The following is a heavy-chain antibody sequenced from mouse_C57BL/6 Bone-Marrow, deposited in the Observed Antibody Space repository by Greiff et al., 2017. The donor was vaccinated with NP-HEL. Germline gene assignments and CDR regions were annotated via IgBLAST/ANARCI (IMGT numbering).Heavy chain of an antibody. CDR2: IWSGGST. D-gene: IGHD1-1*01. CDR3: ARFITTVVHYYAMDY. CDR1: GFSLTSYG. Sequence: VSGFSLTSYGVHWVRQSPGKGLEWLGVIWSGGSTDYNAAFISRLSISKDNSKSQVFFKMNSLQADDTAIYYCARFITTVVHYYAMDYWGQGTSVTVSS. V-gene: IGHV2-2*01. J-gene: IGHJ4*01.